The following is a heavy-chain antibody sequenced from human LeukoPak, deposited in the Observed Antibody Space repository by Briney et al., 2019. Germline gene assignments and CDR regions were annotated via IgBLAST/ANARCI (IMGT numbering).Heavy chain of an antibody. CDR3: AKGLAADGVRHGMDV. J-gene: IGHJ6*02. V-gene: IGHV3-23*01. CDR1: GFXFSSYG. Sequence: GGSLRLSCAASGFXFSSYGISWVRQAPGRGLEYVSSIDNSGAGTSYADSVKGRFTISRDNFRNTLYLQMNSLRDEDTAVYYCAKGLAADGVRHGMDVWGQGTTVTVSS. CDR2: IDNSGAGT. D-gene: IGHD6-25*01.